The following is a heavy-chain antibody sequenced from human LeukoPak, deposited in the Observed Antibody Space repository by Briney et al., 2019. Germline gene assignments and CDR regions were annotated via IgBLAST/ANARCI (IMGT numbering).Heavy chain of an antibody. CDR2: VYYSETT. V-gene: IGHV4-59*01. J-gene: IGHJ4*02. D-gene: IGHD1-1*01. CDR3: ASQLGGTTFH. Sequence: PSETLSLTCSVSGASINSYYWSWIRRPPGKGLEWIGYVYYSETTNYNPSLKSRVTISLDTSKTQFSLRLSSVTAADTAVYYCASQLGGTTFHWGQGILVTASS. CDR1: GASINSYY.